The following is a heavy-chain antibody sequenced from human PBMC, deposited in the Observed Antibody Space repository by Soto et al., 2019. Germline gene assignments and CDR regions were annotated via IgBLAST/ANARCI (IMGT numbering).Heavy chain of an antibody. V-gene: IGHV3-23*01. CDR1: GFTFSSYA. CDR2: ISGSGGST. CDR3: AKDVPISTYPNWFDP. Sequence: GGSLRLSCAASGFTFSSYAMSWVRQAPGKGLEWVSAISGSGGSTYYADSVKGRFTISRDNPKNTLYLQMNSLRAEDTAVYYCAKDVPISTYPNWFDPWGQGTLVTVSS. J-gene: IGHJ5*02. D-gene: IGHD3-10*02.